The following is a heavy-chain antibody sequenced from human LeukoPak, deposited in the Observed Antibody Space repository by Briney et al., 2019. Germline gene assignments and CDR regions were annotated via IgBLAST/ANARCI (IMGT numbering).Heavy chain of an antibody. Sequence: GGSLRLSCAASGFTFSSYAMSWVRQAPGKGLEWVSAISGSGGSTYYADSVKGRFTISRDNSKNTLYLQMNSLRAEDTAVYYCAKRHGDYGDRYYYYYMDVWGKGTTVTISS. D-gene: IGHD4-17*01. CDR3: AKRHGDYGDRYYYYYMDV. J-gene: IGHJ6*03. CDR1: GFTFSSYA. V-gene: IGHV3-23*01. CDR2: ISGSGGST.